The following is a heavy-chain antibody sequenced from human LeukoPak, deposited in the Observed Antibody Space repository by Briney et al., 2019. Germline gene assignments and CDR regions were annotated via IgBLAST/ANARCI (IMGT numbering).Heavy chain of an antibody. CDR2: IWYDGSNK. V-gene: IGHV3-33*06. Sequence: GGSLRLSCAASGFTFSSYGMHWVRQAPGKGLEWVAVIWYDGSNKYYADSVKGRFTISRDNSKNTLYLQMNSLRAEDTAVYYCAKAGTYYYDSSGYYYGPIDYWGQGTLVTVSS. CDR1: GFTFSSYG. J-gene: IGHJ4*02. CDR3: AKAGTYYYDSSGYYYGPIDY. D-gene: IGHD3-22*01.